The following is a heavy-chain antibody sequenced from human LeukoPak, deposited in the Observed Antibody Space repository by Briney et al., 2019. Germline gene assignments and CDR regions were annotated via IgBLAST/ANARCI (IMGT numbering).Heavy chain of an antibody. V-gene: IGHV1-18*01. J-gene: IGHJ5*02. CDR1: DYTFTSYG. CDR2: ISAYNGHT. CDR3: ARDCTMVRGVHPKNWFDP. Sequence: ASVKVSCKASDYTFTSYGISWVRQAPGQGLEWMGWISAYNGHTNYAQKLQGRVTMTTDTSTSTAYMELRSLRSDDTAVYYCARDCTMVRGVHPKNWFDPWGQGTLVTVSS. D-gene: IGHD3-10*01.